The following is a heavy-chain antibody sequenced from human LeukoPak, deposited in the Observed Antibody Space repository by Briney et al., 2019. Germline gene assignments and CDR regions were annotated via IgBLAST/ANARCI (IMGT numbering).Heavy chain of an antibody. J-gene: IGHJ4*02. CDR3: AKDSHVDTAMVTMDY. CDR1: GFTFDDYA. D-gene: IGHD5-18*01. CDR2: ISWNSGSI. Sequence: PGRSLRLSCAASGFTFDDYAMHWVRQAPGKGLEWVSGISWNSGSIGYADSVKGRFTISRDNAKNSLCLQMNSLRAEDTALYYCAKDSHVDTAMVTMDYWGQGTLVTVSS. V-gene: IGHV3-9*01.